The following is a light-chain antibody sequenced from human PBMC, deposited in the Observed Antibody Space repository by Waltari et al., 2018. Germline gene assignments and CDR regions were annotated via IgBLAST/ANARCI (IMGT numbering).Light chain of an antibody. CDR3: RKFDSAPWT. CDR2: SAS. J-gene: IGKJ1*01. CDR1: QGIDTF. Sequence: DIQMTQSPSSLSASIGDRVTITCRAGQGIDTFLAWYQQKPGKVPRLLIYSASILQRGVPSRFSGGGSGTDFTLNISSLQPEDVATYYCRKFDSAPWTFGQGTSVEIK. V-gene: IGKV1-27*01.